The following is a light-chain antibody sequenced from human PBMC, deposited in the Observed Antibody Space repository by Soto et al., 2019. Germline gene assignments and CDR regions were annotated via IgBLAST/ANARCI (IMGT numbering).Light chain of an antibody. J-gene: IGKJ5*01. V-gene: IGKV3D-20*02. CDR1: QSVSSSY. Sequence: EIVLTHSPGTLSFSPVERATLSFSSSQSVSSSYLAWYQQKPGQAARLLIYGASSRATGIPDRFSGSGSGTDFTLTISRLEPEDFAVYYCQKRSNWPINFGQGTRLEIK. CDR2: GAS. CDR3: QKRSNWPIN.